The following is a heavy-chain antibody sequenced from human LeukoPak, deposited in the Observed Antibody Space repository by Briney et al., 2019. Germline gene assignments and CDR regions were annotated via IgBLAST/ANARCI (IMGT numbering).Heavy chain of an antibody. Sequence: PSETLSLTCTVSGGSISSYYWSWIRQPPGKGLEWIGYIYYSGSTNYNPSLKSRVTISVDTSKNQFSLKLSSVTAADTAVYYCARSLDWAGYYFDYWGQGTLVTVSS. V-gene: IGHV4-59*01. D-gene: IGHD2-21*01. CDR3: ARSLDWAGYYFDY. J-gene: IGHJ4*02. CDR1: GGSISSYY. CDR2: IYYSGST.